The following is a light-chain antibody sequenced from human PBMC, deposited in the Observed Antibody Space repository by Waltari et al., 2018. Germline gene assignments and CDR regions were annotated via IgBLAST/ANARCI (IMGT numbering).Light chain of an antibody. Sequence: SVLKQPPSVSGTPGQRVNISCPGNSSTPGQGHHLPWFQKIPGTAPKLLIFGNNNRPSGVPDRFSGSKSGTSASLAITGLQAEDEGDYYCQSFDSRLSDGVVFGGGTKVTVL. CDR3: QSFDSRLSDGVV. V-gene: IGLV1-40*01. CDR2: GNN. J-gene: IGLJ2*01. CDR1: SSTPGQGHH.